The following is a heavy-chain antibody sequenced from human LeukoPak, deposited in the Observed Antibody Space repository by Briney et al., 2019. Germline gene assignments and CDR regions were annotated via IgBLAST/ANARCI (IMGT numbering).Heavy chain of an antibody. J-gene: IGHJ3*02. CDR3: ARSTTVLRHDAFDI. CDR1: GYSFISYW. V-gene: IGHV5-51*01. D-gene: IGHD4-23*01. CDR2: IYLVDSDS. Sequence: EESLKTSCKGSGYSFISYWIGWVRRMPGKGLEGIGIIYLVDSDSSYNPSFQGQVTFSGDKSSTTGYLQWSSRKAPAAAMYICARSTTVLRHDAFDIWGQGTMVTVSS.